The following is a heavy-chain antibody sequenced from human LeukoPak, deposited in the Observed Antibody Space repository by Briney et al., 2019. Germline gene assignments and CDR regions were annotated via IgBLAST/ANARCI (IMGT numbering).Heavy chain of an antibody. J-gene: IGHJ3*02. CDR3: ASESLSDALDI. V-gene: IGHV3-43*01. CDR1: GFTFDDYT. Sequence: PGGSLRLSCAASGFTFDDYTMNWVRQAPGKGLEWVSLISWDASSTYYADSVKGRFTISRDNSKNSLYLQMNSLRTEDTALYYCASESLSDALDIWGQGTMVTVSS. D-gene: IGHD2/OR15-2a*01. CDR2: ISWDASST.